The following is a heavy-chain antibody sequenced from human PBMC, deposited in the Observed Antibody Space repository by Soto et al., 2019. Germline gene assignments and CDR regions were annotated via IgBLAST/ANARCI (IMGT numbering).Heavy chain of an antibody. J-gene: IGHJ4*02. D-gene: IGHD3-3*02. Sequence: SETLSLTCNVSGESIGANNYYWGWVLQPPGKGLEWIGSIHNSGATYYNPSLKSRVTLSVHTSINHFSLKVSSMTAADTGVYYCLRRPLDKCIDYWGQGTLVTVCS. CDR2: IHNSGAT. CDR1: GESIGANNYY. V-gene: IGHV4-39*01. CDR3: LRRPLDKCIDY.